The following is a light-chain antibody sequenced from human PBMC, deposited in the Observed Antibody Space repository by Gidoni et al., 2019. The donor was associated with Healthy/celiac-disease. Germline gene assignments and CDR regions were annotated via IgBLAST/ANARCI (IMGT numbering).Light chain of an antibody. CDR1: QSISSW. CDR3: QQYNSYPWT. V-gene: IGKV1-5*01. J-gene: IGKJ1*01. CDR2: DAS. Sequence: DIQMTQSPSTLSASVGDRVTIPCRASQSISSWLAWYQQKPGKAPKLLIYDASSLESGVPSRFSGSGSGTEFTLTISSLQPDDFATYYCQQYNSYPWTFXXXTKVEIK.